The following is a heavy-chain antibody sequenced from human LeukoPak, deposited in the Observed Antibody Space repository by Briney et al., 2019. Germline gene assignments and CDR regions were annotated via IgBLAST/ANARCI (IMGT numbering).Heavy chain of an antibody. CDR3: ASHYCSSTSCYFSG. CDR1: GGSFSGYY. V-gene: IGHV4-34*01. Sequence: SETLSLTCAVYGGSFSGYYWSWIRQPPGKGLEWIGEINHSGSTNYNPSLKSQVTISVDMSKNQFSLKLSSVIAADTAVYYCASHYCSSTSCYFSGWGQGTLVTVSS. J-gene: IGHJ4*02. D-gene: IGHD2-2*01. CDR2: INHSGST.